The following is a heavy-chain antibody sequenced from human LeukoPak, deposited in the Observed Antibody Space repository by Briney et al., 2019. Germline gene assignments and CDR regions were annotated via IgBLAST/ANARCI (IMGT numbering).Heavy chain of an antibody. J-gene: IGHJ4*02. Sequence: SETLSFPGMIPVDPLGIIISYWAGFPRSPGRGRGWIGTFSSCGSAYYNPSLTSRVSISKDTSDNQFSLRLYSVTAADTAVYYCARKQTGTMYDVWGQGTQVTVSS. V-gene: IGHV4-39*07. D-gene: IGHD1-7*01. CDR2: FSSCGSA. CDR1: VDPLGIIISY. CDR3: ARKQTGTMYDV.